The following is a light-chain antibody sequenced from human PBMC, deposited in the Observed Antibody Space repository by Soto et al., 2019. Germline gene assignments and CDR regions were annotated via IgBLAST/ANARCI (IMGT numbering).Light chain of an antibody. CDR1: QSVSSNY. V-gene: IGKV3-20*01. CDR3: QQYGSSPMYT. CDR2: VAS. J-gene: IGKJ2*01. Sequence: EIVLTQSPGTLSLSPGERATLSCRASQSVSSNYLAWYQQKPGQAPRLLIYVASTRATGIPDRFSGSEYGTDFTLTISRLEPEDFAVYYCQQYGSSPMYTFGQGTKLEIK.